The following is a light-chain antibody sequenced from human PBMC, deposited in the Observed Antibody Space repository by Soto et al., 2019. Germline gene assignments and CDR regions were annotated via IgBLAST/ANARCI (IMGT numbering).Light chain of an antibody. CDR3: SSYTSSSTV. CDR2: DVG. Sequence: QSALTQPASVSGSPGQSITISCTGTSSDVGGYNYVSWYQQHPGKAPKLMIYDVGNRPSGVSNRFSGSKSGNTASLTISGLQAEDEADFYCSSYTSSSTVFGTGTKLTV. CDR1: SSDVGGYNY. V-gene: IGLV2-14*01. J-gene: IGLJ1*01.